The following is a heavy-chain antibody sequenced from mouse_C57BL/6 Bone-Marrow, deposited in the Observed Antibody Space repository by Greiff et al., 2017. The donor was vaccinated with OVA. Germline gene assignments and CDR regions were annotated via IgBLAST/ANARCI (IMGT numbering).Heavy chain of an antibody. CDR1: GYSITSGYY. CDR3: ARGRLLRLAY. V-gene: IGHV3-6*01. Sequence: VQLKESGPGLVKPSQSLSLTCSVTGYSITSGYYWNWIRQFPGNKLEWMGYISYDGSNNYNPSLKNRISITRDTSKNQFFLKLNSVTTEDTATYYCARGRLLRLAYWGQGTLVTVSA. J-gene: IGHJ3*01. CDR2: ISYDGSN. D-gene: IGHD1-1*01.